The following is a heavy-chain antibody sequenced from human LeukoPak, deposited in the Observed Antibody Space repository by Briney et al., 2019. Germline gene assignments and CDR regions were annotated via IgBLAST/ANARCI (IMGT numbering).Heavy chain of an antibody. D-gene: IGHD2-2*01. CDR1: GASISSYH. V-gene: IGHV4-4*07. J-gene: IGHJ5*01. CDR3: ARDQEHCSGTSCYPYWYDS. Sequence: SETLSLTCTVSGASISSYHWSWIREPAGKGLEWIGRMFYSGNTDYNPSLKSRLTMSIDTSKNQFSLKLSSVTAADTAVYFCARDQEHCSGTSCYPYWYDSWGQGTLVTVSS. CDR2: MFYSGNT.